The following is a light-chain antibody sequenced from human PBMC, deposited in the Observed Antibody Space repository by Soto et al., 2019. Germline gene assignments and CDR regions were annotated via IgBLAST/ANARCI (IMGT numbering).Light chain of an antibody. Sequence: QSVLTQPASVSGSPGQSITISCTGTSSDVGSYNLVSWYQQHPGKAPKLMISEVSKRPSGVSDRFSGSKSGNTASLTVSGLQAEDEADYYCCSYAGRTSFYVFGTGTKVTVL. J-gene: IGLJ1*01. V-gene: IGLV2-23*02. CDR3: CSYAGRTSFYV. CDR1: SSDVGSYNL. CDR2: EVS.